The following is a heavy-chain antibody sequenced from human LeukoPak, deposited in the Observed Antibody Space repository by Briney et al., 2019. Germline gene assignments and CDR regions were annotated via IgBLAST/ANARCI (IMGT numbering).Heavy chain of an antibody. V-gene: IGHV4-39*07. Sequence: PSETLSLTCTVSGGSISSSSYYWGWIRQPPGKGLEWIGSIYYSGSTYYNPSLKSRVTISVDRSKNQFSLKLSSVTAADTAVYYCARSTYYYDSSGYYAFDIWGQGTMVTVSS. CDR2: IYYSGST. J-gene: IGHJ3*02. D-gene: IGHD3-22*01. CDR1: GGSISSSSYY. CDR3: ARSTYYYDSSGYYAFDI.